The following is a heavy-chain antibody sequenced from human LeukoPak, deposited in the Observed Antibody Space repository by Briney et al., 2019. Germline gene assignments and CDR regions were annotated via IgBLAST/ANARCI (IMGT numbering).Heavy chain of an antibody. D-gene: IGHD5-24*01. CDR2: IKQDGSET. Sequence: GGSLRLSCAASRFTLSNYWMSWVRQAPGKGLEWVANIKQDGSETYYVGSVKGRFTISRDNSKNTLFLQMNSLRAEDTAVYYCATQLIPFYWGQGTLVTVSS. V-gene: IGHV3-7*03. CDR1: RFTLSNYW. J-gene: IGHJ4*02. CDR3: ATQLIPFY.